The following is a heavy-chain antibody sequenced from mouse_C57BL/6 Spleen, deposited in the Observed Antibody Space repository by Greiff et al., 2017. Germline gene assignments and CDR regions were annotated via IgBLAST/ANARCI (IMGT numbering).Heavy chain of an antibody. V-gene: IGHV1-76*01. CDR1: GYTFTDYY. J-gene: IGHJ1*03. D-gene: IGHD1-1*01. CDR2: IYPGSGNT. CDR3: ASELGSFWYFDV. Sequence: QVQLQQSGAELVRPGASVKLSCKASGYTFTDYYINWVKQRPGQGLEWIARIYPGSGNTYYNEKFKGKATLTAEKSSSTAYMQLSSLTSEDSAVYFCASELGSFWYFDVWGTGTTVTVSS.